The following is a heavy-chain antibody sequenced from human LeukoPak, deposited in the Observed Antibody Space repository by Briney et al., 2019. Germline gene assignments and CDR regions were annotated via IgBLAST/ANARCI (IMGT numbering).Heavy chain of an antibody. CDR1: GGSISSYY. V-gene: IGHV4-59*08. J-gene: IGHJ4*02. Sequence: PSETLSLTCTVSGGSISSYYWSWIRQPPGKGLEGIGYIYYSGSTNYNPSLQSRVTISVDTSKNQFSLKLSSVTAADTAVYYCARSQGYRPDFDYWGQGTLVTVSS. CDR3: ARSQGYRPDFDY. D-gene: IGHD5-12*01. CDR2: IYYSGST.